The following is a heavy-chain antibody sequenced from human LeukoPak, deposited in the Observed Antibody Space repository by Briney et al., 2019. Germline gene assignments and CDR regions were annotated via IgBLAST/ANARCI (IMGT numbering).Heavy chain of an antibody. Sequence: SETLSLTCSVSGGPVLSAYWTWIRWSPGKGLEWIGYIFSSGIGFINPSLRSRVTLSVDTSKNHFAMHVTSVTPADTGNYYCARGKFWFDPWGQGTLVTVSS. J-gene: IGHJ5*02. V-gene: IGHV4-59*02. CDR2: IFSSGIG. CDR1: GGPVLSAY. CDR3: ARGKFWFDP.